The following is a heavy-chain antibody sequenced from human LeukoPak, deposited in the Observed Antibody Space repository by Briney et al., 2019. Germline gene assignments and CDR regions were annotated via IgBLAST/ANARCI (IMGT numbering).Heavy chain of an antibody. Sequence: SGTLSLTCAVSGGSISSSNWWSWVRPPPGKGLEWIGEIYHSGSTNYNPSLKSRVTISVDKSKNQFSLKLSSVTAADTAVYYCASRRYCSSTSCYYYYGMDVWGQGTTVTVSS. V-gene: IGHV4-4*02. D-gene: IGHD2-2*01. CDR1: GGSISSSNW. J-gene: IGHJ6*02. CDR2: IYHSGST. CDR3: ASRRYCSSTSCYYYYGMDV.